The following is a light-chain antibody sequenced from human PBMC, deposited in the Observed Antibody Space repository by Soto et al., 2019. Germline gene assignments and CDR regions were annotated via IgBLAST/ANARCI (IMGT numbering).Light chain of an antibody. J-gene: IGLJ3*02. V-gene: IGLV1-47*01. Sequence: QSVLTQPPSASGTPGQRVTISCSGSSSNIGSEYVVWYQHLPGTAPKLLIYRNNQRSSGVPDRFAGSKSGTSASLAISGLRSEDEADYYCAARDDSLSGHWVFGGGTKVTVL. CDR2: RNN. CDR1: SSNIGSEY. CDR3: AARDDSLSGHWV.